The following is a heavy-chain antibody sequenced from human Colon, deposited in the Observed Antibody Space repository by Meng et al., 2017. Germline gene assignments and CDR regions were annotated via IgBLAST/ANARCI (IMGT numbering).Heavy chain of an antibody. V-gene: IGHV4-4*02. CDR3: ASSDYYRSDY. CDR1: SGSISRGGW. Sequence: GPLGEAGPGLGEPWALPSPVSGGSSGSISRGGWGRWVRETPGKGMEWIGETSNSRSTNYSPSLKSRVTISLDKYKTQLSLNLNSVTAADTAVYYCASSDYYRSDYWGQGTLVTVSS. CDR2: TSNSRST. D-gene: IGHD3-22*01. J-gene: IGHJ4*02.